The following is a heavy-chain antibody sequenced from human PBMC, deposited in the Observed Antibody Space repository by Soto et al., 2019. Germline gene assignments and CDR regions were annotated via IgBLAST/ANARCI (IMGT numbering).Heavy chain of an antibody. D-gene: IGHD3-3*01. CDR3: ANAVYDFWTLGDGMDV. CDR2: ISYDGSNK. V-gene: IGHV3-30*18. Sequence: QVQLVESGGGVVQPGRSLRLSCAASGFTFSSYGMHWVRQAPGKGLEWVAVISYDGSNKYYADSVKGRFTISRDHSKNTLYLRMNSLRAEHTAVYYCANAVYDFWTLGDGMDVWGQGTTVTVSS. J-gene: IGHJ6*02. CDR1: GFTFSSYG.